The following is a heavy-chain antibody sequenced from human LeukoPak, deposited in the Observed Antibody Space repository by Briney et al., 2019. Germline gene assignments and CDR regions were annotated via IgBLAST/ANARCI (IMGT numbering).Heavy chain of an antibody. CDR1: GFTFSSYG. J-gene: IGHJ5*02. Sequence: GGSLRLSCAASGFTFSSYGMHCVRQAPGKGLEWVAVISYDGSNEYYADSVKGRFTISRDNSKNTLYLQMNSLRVEDAAVYYCSKDLTSDFWGDLDPWGQGTLVTVSS. CDR3: SKDLTSDFWGDLDP. CDR2: ISYDGSNE. D-gene: IGHD2-21*02. V-gene: IGHV3-30*18.